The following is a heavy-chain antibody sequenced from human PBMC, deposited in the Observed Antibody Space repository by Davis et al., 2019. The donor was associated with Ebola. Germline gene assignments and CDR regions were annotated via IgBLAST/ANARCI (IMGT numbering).Heavy chain of an antibody. V-gene: IGHV3-13*01. J-gene: IGHJ4*02. D-gene: IGHD6-6*01. Sequence: GGSLRLSCAASGFTFSSYDMHWVRQATGKGLEWVSAIGTAGDTYYPGSVKGRFTISRDNAKNSLYLQMNSLRAEDTAVYYCARVGSWSIADLFDYWGQGTLVTVSS. CDR2: IGTAGDT. CDR1: GFTFSSYD. CDR3: ARVGSWSIADLFDY.